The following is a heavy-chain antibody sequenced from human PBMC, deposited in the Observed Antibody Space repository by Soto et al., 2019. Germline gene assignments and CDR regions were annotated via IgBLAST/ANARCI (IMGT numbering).Heavy chain of an antibody. CDR3: GRGAYCSSTSCYYYYGMDV. Sequence: EVQLVEFGGGLVQPGGSLRLSCVASGFTFSDHYMDWVRQAPGKGLEWVGRTRNKVNNYTTEYAASVKGRFTISRDDSKNSLYLQMNSLKTEDTAVYYCGRGAYCSSTSCYYYYGMDVWGQGTTVTVSS. CDR1: GFTFSDHY. CDR2: TRNKVNNYTT. D-gene: IGHD2-2*01. J-gene: IGHJ6*02. V-gene: IGHV3-72*01.